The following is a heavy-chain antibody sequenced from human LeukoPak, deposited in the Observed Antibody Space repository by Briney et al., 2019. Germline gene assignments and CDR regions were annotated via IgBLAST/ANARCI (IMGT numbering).Heavy chain of an antibody. CDR2: ISSNGGST. CDR1: GFTFSSYA. J-gene: IGHJ4*02. Sequence: GGSLRLSCSASGFTFSSYAMHWVRQAPGKGLEYVSAISSNGGSTYYADSVKDRFTISRDNSKNTLYLQMSSLRAEDTAVYYCVKDRRRDCSGGSCFRSGFDYWGQGTLVTVSS. D-gene: IGHD2-15*01. CDR3: VKDRRRDCSGGSCFRSGFDY. V-gene: IGHV3-64D*06.